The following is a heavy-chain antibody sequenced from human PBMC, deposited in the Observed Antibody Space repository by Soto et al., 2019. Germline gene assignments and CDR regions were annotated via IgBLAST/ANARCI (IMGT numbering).Heavy chain of an antibody. CDR2: ISGSRDYT. V-gene: IGHV3-21*06. CDR3: DKGDNYGKGGYQYFDY. CDR1: GFTFSSYY. Sequence: GGSLRLSCAASGFTFSSYYMTWIRQAPGKGLEWVSSISGSRDYTYYADSVKGRFTISRDNAKNSLYLEMNSLRVEDTAVYYFDKGDNYGKGGYQYFDYWGQGTLVTVSS. D-gene: IGHD5-12*01. J-gene: IGHJ4*02.